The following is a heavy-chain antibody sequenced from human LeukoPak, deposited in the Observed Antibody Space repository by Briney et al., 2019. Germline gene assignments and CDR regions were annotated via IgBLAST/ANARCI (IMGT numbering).Heavy chain of an antibody. Sequence: PGGSLRLSCAASGFTFSSYSMNWVRQAPGKGLEWVSYISSGSSTIYYADSVKGRFTISRDNAKNSLCLQMNSLRDEDTAVYYCARVGYYSSGPFSYFDYWGQGTLVTVSS. D-gene: IGHD3-10*01. J-gene: IGHJ4*02. CDR3: ARVGYYSSGPFSYFDY. CDR2: ISSGSSTI. V-gene: IGHV3-48*02. CDR1: GFTFSSYS.